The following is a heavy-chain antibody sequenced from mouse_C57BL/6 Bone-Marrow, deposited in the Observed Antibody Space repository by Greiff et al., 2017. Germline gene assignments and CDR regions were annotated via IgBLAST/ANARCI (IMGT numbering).Heavy chain of an antibody. V-gene: IGHV7-3*01. D-gene: IGHD1-1*01. J-gene: IGHJ1*03. CDR2: IRNKANGYTT. CDR3: ARSYYSSSYVAYWYFDV. CDR1: GFTFTDYY. Sequence: EVKVVESGGGLVQPGGSLSLSCAASGFTFTDYYMSWVRQPPGKALEWLGFIRNKANGYTTEYSAPVKGRFTISRDNSQSILYLQMNALRAEDSATYYCARSYYSSSYVAYWYFDVWGTGTTVTVSS.